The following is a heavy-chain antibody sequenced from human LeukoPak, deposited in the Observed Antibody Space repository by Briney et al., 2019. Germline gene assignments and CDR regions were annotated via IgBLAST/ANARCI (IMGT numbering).Heavy chain of an antibody. CDR1: GGSISSSSYY. V-gene: IGHV4-39*01. D-gene: IGHD3-10*01. CDR3: ARRDGSGSYLLYYFDY. J-gene: IGHJ4*02. CDR2: IYYSGSI. Sequence: SETLSLTCTVSGGSISSSSYYWGWIRQPPGKGLEWIGSIYYSGSIYYNPSLKSRVTITVDTSKNQFSLKLSSVTAADTAVYYCARRDGSGSYLLYYFDYWGQGTLVTVSS.